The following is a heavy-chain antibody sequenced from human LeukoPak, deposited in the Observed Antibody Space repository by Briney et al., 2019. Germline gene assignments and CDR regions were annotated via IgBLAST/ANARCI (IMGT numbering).Heavy chain of an antibody. J-gene: IGHJ6*02. D-gene: IGHD2-2*01. V-gene: IGHV1-69*13. CDR1: GGTFSSYA. Sequence: SVTVSCKASGGTFSSYAISWVRQAPGQGLDGWGGIIPIFGTANYAQKFQGRVTITADESTSTAYMELSSLRSEDTAVYYCAREKGREYQLLLSGMDVWGQGTTVTVSS. CDR3: AREKGREYQLLLSGMDV. CDR2: IIPIFGTA.